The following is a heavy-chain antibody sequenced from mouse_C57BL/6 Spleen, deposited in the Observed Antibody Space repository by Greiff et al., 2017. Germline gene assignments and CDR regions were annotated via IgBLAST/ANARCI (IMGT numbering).Heavy chain of an antibody. Sequence: QVQLQQPGAELVMPGASVKLSCKASGYTFTSYWMHWVKPRPGQGLEWIGEIDPSDSYTNYNQKFKGKSTLTVDKSSSTAYMQLSSLTSEDSAVYYCARRGYGSSYGYWYFDVWGTGTTVTVSS. CDR1: GYTFTSYW. CDR2: IDPSDSYT. V-gene: IGHV1-69*01. CDR3: ARRGYGSSYGYWYFDV. D-gene: IGHD1-1*01. J-gene: IGHJ1*03.